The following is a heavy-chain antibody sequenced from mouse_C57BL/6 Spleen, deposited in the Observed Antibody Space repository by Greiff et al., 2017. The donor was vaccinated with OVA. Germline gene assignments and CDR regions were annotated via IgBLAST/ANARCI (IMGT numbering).Heavy chain of an antibody. J-gene: IGHJ2*01. Sequence: EVKLVESGEGLVKPGGSLKLSCAASGFTLSSYAMSWVRQTPEKRLEWVAYISSGGDYIYYADTVKGRFTISRDNARNTLYLQMSSLKSEDTAMYYCTRDHSSGFPNDWGQGTTLTVSS. CDR3: TRDHSSGFPND. CDR2: ISSGGDYI. D-gene: IGHD3-2*02. CDR1: GFTLSSYA. V-gene: IGHV5-9-1*02.